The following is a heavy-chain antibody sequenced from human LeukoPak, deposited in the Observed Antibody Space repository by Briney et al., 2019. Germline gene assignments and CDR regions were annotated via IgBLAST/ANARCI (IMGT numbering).Heavy chain of an antibody. V-gene: IGHV1-8*01. CDR3: AREGSYLGYYYDY. D-gene: IGHD1-26*01. Sequence: ASVKVSCKASGYTFTSYDINWVRQATGQGLEWMGWMNPNSGNTGYAQKFQGRVTMTRNTSISTAYMELSRLRSDDTAVYYCAREGSYLGYYYDYWGQGTLVTVSS. CDR2: MNPNSGNT. CDR1: GYTFTSYD. J-gene: IGHJ4*02.